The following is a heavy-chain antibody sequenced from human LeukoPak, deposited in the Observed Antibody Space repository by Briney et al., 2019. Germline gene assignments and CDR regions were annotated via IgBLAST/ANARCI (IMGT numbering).Heavy chain of an antibody. CDR3: ARQSYCGSYLLYWFDP. V-gene: IGHV1-46*01. CDR2: INPSGGST. D-gene: IGHD1-26*01. Sequence: ASVKVSCKASGYTFTNYYMHWVRQAPGQGLEWMGIINPSGGSTSYAQKFQGRVTMTRDTSTSTVYMELSSLRSEDTAVYYCARQSYCGSYLLYWFDPWGQGTLVTVSS. CDR1: GYTFTNYY. J-gene: IGHJ5*02.